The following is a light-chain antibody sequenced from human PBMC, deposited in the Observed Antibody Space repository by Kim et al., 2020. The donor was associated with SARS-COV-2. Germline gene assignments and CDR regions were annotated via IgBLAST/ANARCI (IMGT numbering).Light chain of an antibody. Sequence: GQSFTISCTGTNSDVRDYDYVSWYRHHPGKAPKLMIYHVNKRPSGVPDRFSGSKSGNTASLTISGLQAEDEADYYCCSYAGNYKVVFGGGTQLTVL. J-gene: IGLJ2*01. V-gene: IGLV2-11*01. CDR2: HVN. CDR3: CSYAGNYKVV. CDR1: NSDVRDYDY.